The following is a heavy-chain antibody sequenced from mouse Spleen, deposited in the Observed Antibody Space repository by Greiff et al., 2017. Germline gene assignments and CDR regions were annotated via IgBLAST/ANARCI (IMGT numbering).Heavy chain of an antibody. D-gene: IGHD1-1*01. J-gene: IGHJ2*01. CDR2: IDPSDSET. Sequence: VQLQQPGAELVRPGSSVKLSCKASGYTFTSYWMHWVKQRPIQGLEWIGNIDPSDSETHYNQKFKDKATLTVDKSSSTAYMQLSSLTSEDSAVYYCARFGGSSYFDYWGQGTTLTVSS. CDR3: ARFGGSSYFDY. V-gene: IGHV1-52*01. CDR1: GYTFTSYW.